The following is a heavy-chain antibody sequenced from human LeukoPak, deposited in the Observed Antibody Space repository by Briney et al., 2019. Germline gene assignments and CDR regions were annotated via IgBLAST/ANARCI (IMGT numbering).Heavy chain of an antibody. V-gene: IGHV3-7*01. CDR1: GFTFSSFW. D-gene: IGHD1-1*01. J-gene: IGHJ4*02. CDR2: IRWDDER. CDR3: SRITTNGYFEY. Sequence: PGGSLRLFCSASGFTFSSFWMGWVRQAPGKGLEWVASIRWDDERHHVDSVTGRFSVSRDNAKNSLYLQMNSLRAEDTAVYFCSRITTNGYFEYWGQGALVTVSS.